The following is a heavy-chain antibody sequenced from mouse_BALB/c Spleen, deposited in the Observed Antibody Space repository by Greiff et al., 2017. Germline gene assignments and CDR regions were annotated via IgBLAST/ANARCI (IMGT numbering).Heavy chain of an antibody. V-gene: IGHV2-6-7*01. CDR3: ARDAYYGNYGGYFDV. Sequence: VQVVESGPGLVAPSQSLSITCTVSGFSLTGYGVNWVRQPPGKGLEWLGMIWGDGSTDYNSALKSRLSISKDNSKSQVFLKMNSLQTDDTARYYCARDAYYGNYGGYFDVWGAGTTVTVSS. J-gene: IGHJ1*01. CDR1: GFSLTGYG. D-gene: IGHD2-10*01. CDR2: IWGDGST.